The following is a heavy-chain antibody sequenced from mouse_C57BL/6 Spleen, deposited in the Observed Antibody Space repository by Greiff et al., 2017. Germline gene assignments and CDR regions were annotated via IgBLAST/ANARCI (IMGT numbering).Heavy chain of an antibody. CDR3: ARTTTVVPYFDY. CDR2: ISSGSSTI. V-gene: IGHV5-17*01. Sequence: EVQGVESGGGLVKPGGSLKLSCAASGFTFSDYGMHWVHQAPEKGLEWVAYISSGSSTIYYADTVKGRFTISRDNAKNTLFLQMTSLRSEDTAMYYCARTTTVVPYFDYWGQGTTLTVSS. CDR1: GFTFSDYG. J-gene: IGHJ2*01. D-gene: IGHD1-1*01.